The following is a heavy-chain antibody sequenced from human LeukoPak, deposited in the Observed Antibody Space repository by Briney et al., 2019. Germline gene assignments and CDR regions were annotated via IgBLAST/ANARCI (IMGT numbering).Heavy chain of an antibody. D-gene: IGHD3-22*01. J-gene: IGHJ4*02. Sequence: QTGGSLRLSCAASGFTFSSYVMNWVRQAPGKGLEWVSAISGSGGSTFYADSVKGRFTISRDNSKNTLYLQMSSLRAEDTAVYYCAKDRGRYYDSSGYYWGYYFDSWGQGILVTVST. V-gene: IGHV3-23*01. CDR3: AKDRGRYYDSSGYYWGYYFDS. CDR1: GFTFSSYV. CDR2: ISGSGGST.